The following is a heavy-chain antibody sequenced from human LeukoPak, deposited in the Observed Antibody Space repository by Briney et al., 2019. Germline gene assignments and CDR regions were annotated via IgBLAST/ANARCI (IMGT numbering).Heavy chain of an antibody. CDR2: ISGDGKST. CDR3: ARLPVPINDFGDYFDY. J-gene: IGHJ4*02. D-gene: IGHD3/OR15-3a*01. Sequence: GGTLRLSCEAAGFTFNNYWMHWVRHGPGKGLVWVARISGDGKSTTYADSVKGRFTISRDNSKNTMYLQVNSLRAEDTALYFCARLPVPINDFGDYFDYWGQGILVTVSS. V-gene: IGHV3-74*01. CDR1: GFTFNNYW.